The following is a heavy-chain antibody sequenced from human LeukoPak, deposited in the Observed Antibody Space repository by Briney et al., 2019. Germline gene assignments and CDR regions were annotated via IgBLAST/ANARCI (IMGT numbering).Heavy chain of an antibody. CDR3: ARGRSSSWYSRYYYYGMDV. D-gene: IGHD6-13*01. CDR2: IIPIFGTA. Sequence: SVKVSCKASGGTFSSYATSWVRQAPGQGLEWMGGIIPIFGTANYAQKFQGRVTITADESTSTAYMELSSLRSEDTAVYYCARGRSSSWYSRYYYYGMDVWGQGTTVTVSS. V-gene: IGHV1-69*13. J-gene: IGHJ6*02. CDR1: GGTFSSYA.